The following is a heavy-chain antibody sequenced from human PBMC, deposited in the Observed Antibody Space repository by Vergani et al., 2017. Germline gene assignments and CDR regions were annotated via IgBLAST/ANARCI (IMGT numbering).Heavy chain of an antibody. Sequence: EVQLLESGGGLVQPGGSLRLSCAASGFTFSSYTMSWVRQAPGKGLEWVSAISGSGGSTYYADSVKGRFTISRDNSKNTLYLQMNRLRAEDTAVYYCAKHDDFWSGDDRTYYFDYWGQGTLVTVSS. CDR3: AKHDDFWSGDDRTYYFDY. V-gene: IGHV3-23*01. CDR2: ISGSGGST. D-gene: IGHD3-3*01. J-gene: IGHJ4*02. CDR1: GFTFSSYT.